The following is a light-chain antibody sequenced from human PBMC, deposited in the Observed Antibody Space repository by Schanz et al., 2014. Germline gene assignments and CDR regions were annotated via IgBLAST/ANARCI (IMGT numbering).Light chain of an antibody. CDR2: GAS. CDR1: QSVSSN. J-gene: IGKJ1*01. Sequence: EIVMTQSPATLSVSPGERATLSCRASQSVSSNLAWYQQKPGQAPRLLINGASTRATGIPARFSGSGSGTEFNLTISSLQSEDFAVYYCHQYNNWWTFGQGTKVEI. V-gene: IGKV3-15*01. CDR3: HQYNNWWT.